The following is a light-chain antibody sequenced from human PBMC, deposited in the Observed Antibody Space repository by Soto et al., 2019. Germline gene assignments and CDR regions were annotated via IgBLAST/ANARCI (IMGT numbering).Light chain of an antibody. CDR2: AAS. CDR1: QAFRTA. Sequence: IQLTQSPSSLYASGGDRVTITCRASQAFRTALGWYQQKPGKVPKLLIYAASILQSGVPSRFSGSGSGTDFTLTISSLQPEDFATYYCLLDFRYFWAFGQGTKVDIK. J-gene: IGKJ1*01. V-gene: IGKV1-6*01. CDR3: LLDFRYFWA.